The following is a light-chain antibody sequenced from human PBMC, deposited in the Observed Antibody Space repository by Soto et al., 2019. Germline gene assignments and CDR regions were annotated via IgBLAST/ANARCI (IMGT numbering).Light chain of an antibody. Sequence: QSVLTQPASVSGSPGESITISCTGTSSDVGGYNTVSWYQHNPGKAPNLILYDVGDRPSGVSYRFSGSKSGNTAYLTISVLQAADEADYFCRSFTSSMTNVFGSGTKLTVL. CDR2: DVG. V-gene: IGLV2-14*03. CDR1: SSDVGGYNT. J-gene: IGLJ1*01. CDR3: RSFTSSMTNV.